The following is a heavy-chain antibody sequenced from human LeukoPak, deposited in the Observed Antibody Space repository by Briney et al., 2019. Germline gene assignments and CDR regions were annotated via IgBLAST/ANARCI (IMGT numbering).Heavy chain of an antibody. D-gene: IGHD3-10*01. Sequence: GGSLRLSCAASGFTFSHAWMSWVRQAPGKGLEWVGRIKSKTDGGTTGYAAPVKGRFTISRDDSKNTLFLQMNSLKAEDTGVYYCTVVNYGSGSYPLGYWGQGTLVTVSS. V-gene: IGHV3-15*01. CDR3: TVVNYGSGSYPLGY. CDR2: IKSKTDGGTT. CDR1: GFTFSHAW. J-gene: IGHJ4*02.